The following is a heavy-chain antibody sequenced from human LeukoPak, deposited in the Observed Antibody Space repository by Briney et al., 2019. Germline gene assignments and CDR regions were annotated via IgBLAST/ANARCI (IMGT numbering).Heavy chain of an antibody. D-gene: IGHD6-13*01. CDR2: ISSSGST. J-gene: IGHJ4*02. CDR3: ARAFYSSSWYHKEDFFDY. Sequence: SETLSLTCTVSGDSISSGDYYWSWIRQPAGKGLEWIGRISSSGSTNYNPSLKSRVTISVDTSKNQFSLKLSSVTAADTAVYYCARAFYSSSWYHKEDFFDYWGQGTPVTVSS. V-gene: IGHV4-61*02. CDR1: GDSISSGDYY.